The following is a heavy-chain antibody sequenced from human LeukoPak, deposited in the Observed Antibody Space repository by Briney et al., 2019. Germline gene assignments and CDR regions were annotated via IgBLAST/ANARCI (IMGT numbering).Heavy chain of an antibody. J-gene: IGHJ4*02. CDR2: ISYDGSNK. V-gene: IGHV3-30*03. CDR1: GFTFSSYG. CDR3: ARAAYSSSHYFDY. D-gene: IGHD6-13*01. Sequence: GRSLRLSCAASGFTFSSYGMHWVRQAPGKGLEWVAVISYDGSNKYYADSVKGRFTISRDNSKNTLYLQMNSLRAEDTAVYYCARAAYSSSHYFDYWGQGTLVTVSS.